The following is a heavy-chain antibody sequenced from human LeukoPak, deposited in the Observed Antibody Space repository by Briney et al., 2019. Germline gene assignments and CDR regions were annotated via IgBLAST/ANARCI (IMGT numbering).Heavy chain of an antibody. CDR1: GFTFSSYA. J-gene: IGHJ4*02. V-gene: IGHV3-23*01. Sequence: GGSLRLSCAASGFTFSSYAMSWVRQAPGKGLEWVSAISGSGGSTYYADSVKGRFTISRGNSKNALYLQMNSLRAEDTAVYYCAKVAMIVVGRPYYFDYWGQGTLVTVSS. CDR2: ISGSGGST. D-gene: IGHD3-22*01. CDR3: AKVAMIVVGRPYYFDY.